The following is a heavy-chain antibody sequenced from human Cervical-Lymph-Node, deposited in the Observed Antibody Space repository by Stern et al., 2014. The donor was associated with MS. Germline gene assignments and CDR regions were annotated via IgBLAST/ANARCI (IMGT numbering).Heavy chain of an antibody. V-gene: IGHV1-46*03. Sequence: VQLVESGSEVKKPGASVKVSCKASGDTFASYPIHWLRQAPGQGFVWMGIVNHTDGRTTYAQTFKGRVTLTRDTSTRTVYMELSSLRTEDTAKYFCANPLPYANWGQGTRVTVSS. CDR1: GDTFASYP. CDR2: VNHTDGRT. J-gene: IGHJ1*01. D-gene: IGHD4-17*01. CDR3: ANPLPYAN.